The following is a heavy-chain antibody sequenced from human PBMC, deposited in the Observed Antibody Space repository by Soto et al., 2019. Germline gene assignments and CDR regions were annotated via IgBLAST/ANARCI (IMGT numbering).Heavy chain of an antibody. CDR3: ARSHSFLEWLSGVDY. V-gene: IGHV3-11*01. J-gene: IGHJ4*02. CDR2: ISSSGSTI. D-gene: IGHD3-3*01. CDR1: GFTFSDYY. Sequence: PGGSLRPSCAASGFTFSDYYMSWIRQGPGKGLEWVSYISSSGSTIYYADSVKGRFTISRDNAKNSLYLQMNSLRAEDTAVYYCARSHSFLEWLSGVDYWGQGTLVTVSS.